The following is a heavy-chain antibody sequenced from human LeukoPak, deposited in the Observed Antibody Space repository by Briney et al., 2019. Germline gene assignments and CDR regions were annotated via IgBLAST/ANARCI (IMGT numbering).Heavy chain of an antibody. V-gene: IGHV3-30*18. J-gene: IGHJ4*02. D-gene: IGHD3-16*01. CDR3: ANDVTFSWAFYFDY. CDR1: GFTFSSYG. Sequence: GRSLRLSCAASGFTFSSYGMHWVRQAPGKGLEWVACVSYDGGKKYYSDSVKGRFTISRDNSKNTLSLQMNSLRAEDTAVYSFANDVTFSWAFYFDYWGQGILVTVSS. CDR2: VSYDGGKK.